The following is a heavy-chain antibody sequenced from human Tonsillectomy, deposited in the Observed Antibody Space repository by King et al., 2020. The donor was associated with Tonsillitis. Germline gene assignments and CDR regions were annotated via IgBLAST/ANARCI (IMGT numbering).Heavy chain of an antibody. CDR3: ARDPGDGLYGMDV. J-gene: IGHJ6*02. CDR1: GFTFSSYS. CDR2: ITISSTYI. D-gene: IGHD5-24*01. Sequence: VQLVESGGGLVKPGGSLRLSCAASGFTFSSYSMNWVRQAPGKGLEWVSSITISSTYIYYADSMKGRFTISRDNTKNSLYLQMNSLRAEDTAVYYSARDPGDGLYGMDVWGQGTTVTVSS. V-gene: IGHV3-21*01.